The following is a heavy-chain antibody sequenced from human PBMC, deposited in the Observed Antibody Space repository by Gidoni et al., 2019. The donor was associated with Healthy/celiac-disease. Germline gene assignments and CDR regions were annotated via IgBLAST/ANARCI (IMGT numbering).Heavy chain of an antibody. J-gene: IGHJ4*02. D-gene: IGHD6-19*01. CDR2: INSDGSST. CDR3: ASELAVAGTY. Sequence: EVQLVESGGGLVQPGGSLSLSCAAAGFTCSSYWLHWVRQAPGKGLVWVSRINSDGSSTSYADSVKGRFTISRDNAKNTLYLQMNSLRAEDTAVYYCASELAVAGTYWGQGTLVTVSS. V-gene: IGHV3-74*01. CDR1: GFTCSSYW.